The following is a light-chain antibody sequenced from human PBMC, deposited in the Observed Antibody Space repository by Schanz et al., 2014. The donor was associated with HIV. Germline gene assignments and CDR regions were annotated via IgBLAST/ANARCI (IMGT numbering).Light chain of an antibody. CDR2: DVN. CDR1: NSDIGAYNY. V-gene: IGLV2-14*03. Sequence: QSALTQPASVSGSPGQSIAISCTGTNSDIGAYNYVSWYQQHPDKAPKLIIYDVNNRPSGVSNRFSGSKSGNTATLTISGLQAEDEAVYYCSSHAGRNSFVVFGGGTKLTVL. J-gene: IGLJ2*01. CDR3: SSHAGRNSFVV.